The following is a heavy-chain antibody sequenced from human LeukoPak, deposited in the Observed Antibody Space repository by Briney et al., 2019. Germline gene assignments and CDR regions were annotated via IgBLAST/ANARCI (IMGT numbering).Heavy chain of an antibody. V-gene: IGHV1-46*03. D-gene: IGHD1-26*01. Sequence: ASVKVSCKASGYTFTSYYMHWVRQAPGQGLEWMGIINPSGGSTSYAQKFQGRVTMTRDTSTSTVYMELSGLRSEDTAVYYCARRHLVGALDYWGQGTLVTVSS. CDR2: INPSGGST. J-gene: IGHJ4*02. CDR3: ARRHLVGALDY. CDR1: GYTFTSYY.